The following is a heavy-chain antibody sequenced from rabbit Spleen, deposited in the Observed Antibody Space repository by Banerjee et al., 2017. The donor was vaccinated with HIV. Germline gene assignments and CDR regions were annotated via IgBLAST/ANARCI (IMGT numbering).Heavy chain of an antibody. CDR1: GFSFSSNHY. CDR3: ARDLDGVIGWNFGW. V-gene: IGHV1S40*01. J-gene: IGHJ4*01. D-gene: IGHD4-1*01. Sequence: QSLEESGGDLVKPGASLTLTCTASGFSFSSNHYMCWVRQAPGKGLEWISCIAGSSSGFTYSATWATGRFTFSKTSSTTVTLQMTSLTAADTATYFCARDLDGVIGWNFGWWGPGTLVTVS. CDR2: IAGSSSGFT.